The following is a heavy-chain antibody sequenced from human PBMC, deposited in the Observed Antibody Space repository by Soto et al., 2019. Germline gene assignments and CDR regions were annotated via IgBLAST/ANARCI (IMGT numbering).Heavy chain of an antibody. CDR3: ARRYGSSFDI. J-gene: IGHJ3*02. CDR1: GGSISNYY. D-gene: IGHD3-10*01. CDR2: IYYSGST. V-gene: IGHV4-59*08. Sequence: SETLSLTCTVSGGSISNYYWSWIRQPPGKGLEWIGYIYYSGSTNYNPSLKSRVTISVDTSKNQFSLKLSSVTAADTAVYYCARRYGSSFDIWGQGTMVTVSS.